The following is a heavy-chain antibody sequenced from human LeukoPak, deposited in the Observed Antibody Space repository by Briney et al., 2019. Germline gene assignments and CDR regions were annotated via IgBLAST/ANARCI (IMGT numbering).Heavy chain of an antibody. CDR2: INPSGGST. Sequence: ASVKVSCKASGYTFTSYYMHWVRQAPGQGLEWMGIINPSGGSTSYAQKFQGRVTITRDTSASTAYMELSSLRSEDTAVYYCASRLVAVAGTFDYWGQGTLVTVSS. CDR3: ASRLVAVAGTFDY. D-gene: IGHD6-19*01. CDR1: GYTFTSYY. V-gene: IGHV1-46*01. J-gene: IGHJ4*02.